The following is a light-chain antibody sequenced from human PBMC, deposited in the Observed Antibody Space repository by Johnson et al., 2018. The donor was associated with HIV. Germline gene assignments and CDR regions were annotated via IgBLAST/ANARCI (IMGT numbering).Light chain of an antibody. CDR3: GTWDNSLTAGV. Sequence: QPVLTQPPSMSAAPGQKVTISCSGSSSNIGNNYVSWYQQLPGTAPKLLIFENNKRPSGIPDRFSGSKYGTSATLGITGLQTGDEADYYCGTWDNSLTAGVFGSGTKVTVL. J-gene: IGLJ1*01. CDR2: ENN. V-gene: IGLV1-51*02. CDR1: SSNIGNNY.